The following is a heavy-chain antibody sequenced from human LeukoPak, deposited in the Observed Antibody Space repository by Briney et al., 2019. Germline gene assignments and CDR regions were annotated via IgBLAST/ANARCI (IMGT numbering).Heavy chain of an antibody. V-gene: IGHV3-7*01. CDR1: GFTFSSYW. CDR3: ARDIAAAGTRFDP. D-gene: IGHD6-13*01. J-gene: IGHJ5*02. CDR2: IKQDGSEK. Sequence: GRSLRLSCAASGFTFSSYWMSWVRQAPGKGLEWVANIKQDGSEKYYVDSVKGRFTISRDNAKNSLYLQMNSLRAEDTAVYYCARDIAAAGTRFDPWGQGTLVTVSS.